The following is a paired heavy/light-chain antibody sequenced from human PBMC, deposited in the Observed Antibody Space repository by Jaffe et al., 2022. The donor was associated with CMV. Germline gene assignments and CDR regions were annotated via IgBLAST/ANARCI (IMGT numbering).Light chain of an antibody. Sequence: SYELTQPLSVSVALGQTARITCGGNNIGSKNVHWYQQKPGQAPVLVIYRDSNRPSGIPERFSGSNSGNTATLTISRAQAGDEADYYCQVWDSSTAYVVFGGGTKLTVL. V-gene: IGLV3-9*01. CDR1: NIGSKN. CDR3: QVWDSSTAYVV. J-gene: IGLJ2*01. CDR2: RDS.
Heavy chain of an antibody. J-gene: IGHJ3*02. CDR2: INPSGGST. V-gene: IGHV1-46*01. CDR1: GYTFTSYY. D-gene: IGHD3-22*01. CDR3: ARGPLDYYDSSGYSPWAFDI. Sequence: QVQLVQSGAEVKKPGASVKVSCKASGYTFTSYYMHWVRQAPGQGLEWMGIINPSGGSTSYAQKFQGRVTMTRDTSTSTVYMELSSLRSEDTAVYYCARGPLDYYDSSGYSPWAFDIWGQGTMVTVSS.